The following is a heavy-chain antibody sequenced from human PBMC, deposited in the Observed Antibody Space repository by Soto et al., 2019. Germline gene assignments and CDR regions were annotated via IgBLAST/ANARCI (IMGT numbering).Heavy chain of an antibody. J-gene: IGHJ4*02. D-gene: IGHD3-10*01. Sequence: QVQLVQSGAEIKKPGSSVKVSCQSSGGTFNTYAMNWVRQAPGQGPEWMGDISPMFGAANYAPKFQGRVTITADESTGTSYMQLSSLTPEATALYFCAREVQVHTPAFVYWGQGTLVTVSS. CDR2: ISPMFGAA. CDR3: AREVQVHTPAFVY. V-gene: IGHV1-69*19. CDR1: GGTFNTYA.